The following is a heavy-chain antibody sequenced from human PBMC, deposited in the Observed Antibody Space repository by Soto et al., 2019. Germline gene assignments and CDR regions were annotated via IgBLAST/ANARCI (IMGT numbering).Heavy chain of an antibody. V-gene: IGHV4-34*01. CDR1: GGSFSGYY. D-gene: IGHD3-22*01. Sequence: SETLSLTCAVYGGSFSGYYWSWIRQPPGKGLEWIGEINHSGSTNYNPSLKSRVTISVDTSKNQFSLKLSSVTAADTAVYYCALNSDSSGYYYVSSWFDPWGQGTLVTVSS. CDR2: INHSGST. CDR3: ALNSDSSGYYYVSSWFDP. J-gene: IGHJ5*02.